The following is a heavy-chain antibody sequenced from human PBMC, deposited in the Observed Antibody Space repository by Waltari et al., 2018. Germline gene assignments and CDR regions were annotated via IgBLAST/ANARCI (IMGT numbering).Heavy chain of an antibody. CDR1: GFTFEDYT. Sequence: EVQLVESGGVVVQPGGSRRLSCAAAGFTFEDYTMQWVRQAPGKGLEWDSLISCDGGSTDYADSLKGRFTISRDNSKNSLYLQMNSLRTEDTALYYCAKGSSGFDYWGQGTLVTVSS. J-gene: IGHJ4*02. V-gene: IGHV3-43*01. CDR2: ISCDGGST. D-gene: IGHD6-19*01. CDR3: AKGSSGFDY.